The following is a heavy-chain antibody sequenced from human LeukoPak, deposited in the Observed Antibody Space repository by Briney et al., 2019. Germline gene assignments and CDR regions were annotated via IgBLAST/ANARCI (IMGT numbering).Heavy chain of an antibody. Sequence: PSETLSLTCAVYGGSFSGYYWSWIRQPPGKGLEWIGEINHSGSTNYNPSLKSRVTISVDTSKNQFSLKLSSVTAADTAVYYCARGPNYYDSSGSDEYYFDYWGQGTLVTVSS. D-gene: IGHD3-22*01. V-gene: IGHV4-34*01. CDR3: ARGPNYYDSSGSDEYYFDY. J-gene: IGHJ4*02. CDR2: INHSGST. CDR1: GGSFSGYY.